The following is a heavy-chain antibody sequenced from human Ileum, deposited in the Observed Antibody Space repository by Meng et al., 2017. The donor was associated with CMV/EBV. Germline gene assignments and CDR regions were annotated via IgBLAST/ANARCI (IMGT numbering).Heavy chain of an antibody. CDR1: GYTFRNYY. V-gene: IGHV1-46*01. D-gene: IGHD3-3*01. J-gene: IGHJ4*02. CDR2: IDPSGGST. Sequence: KASGYTFRNYYMHWVRQAPGQGPEWMGIIDPSGGSTSYAQKFQDRVTMTRDTSTSTVYMELSSLKSEDTAMYYCARERFQFLEWIPYLWGQGTLVTVSS. CDR3: ARERFQFLEWIPYL.